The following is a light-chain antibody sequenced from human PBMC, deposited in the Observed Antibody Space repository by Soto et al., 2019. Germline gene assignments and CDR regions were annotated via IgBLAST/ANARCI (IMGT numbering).Light chain of an antibody. Sequence: DIVVTQSPATLSASPGERVTLSCRASQFVSSRFAWYQQRPGQVPRLLIYDTSTRAPGISARFSGSWSGTEFTISISRLQSEDFAVYYCQEYIQWPPGMFGPGTAVYIK. CDR2: DTS. V-gene: IGKV3-15*01. CDR3: QEYIQWPPGM. CDR1: QFVSSR. J-gene: IGKJ1*01.